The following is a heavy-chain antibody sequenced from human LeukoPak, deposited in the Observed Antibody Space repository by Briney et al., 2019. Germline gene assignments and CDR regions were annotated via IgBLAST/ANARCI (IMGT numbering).Heavy chain of an antibody. CDR1: GGSFSGYY. D-gene: IGHD3-3*01. CDR3: ARGFSH. V-gene: IGHV4-34*01. Sequence: SSETLSLTCAVYGGSFSGYYWSWIRQPPGKGLEWIGEINHSGSTNYNPSLKSRVTISVDTSKNQFSLKLSSVTAADTAVYYCARGFSHWGQGTLVTVSS. J-gene: IGHJ4*02. CDR2: INHSGST.